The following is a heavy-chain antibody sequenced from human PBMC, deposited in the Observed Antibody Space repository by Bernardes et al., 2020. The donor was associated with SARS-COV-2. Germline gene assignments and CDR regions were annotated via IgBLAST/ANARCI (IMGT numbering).Heavy chain of an antibody. Sequence: SGPTLVKPAETLTLTCSFSGISPSAYGVGVGWIRQPPGKALEWLALIYLDDEKRYSPSLKSRLTIAKDPSENQVVLIMTNVDPLDTSTYYCALRDSVTYSFKYWGQGAPVIVSS. CDR2: IYLDDEK. CDR3: ALRDSVTYSFKY. V-gene: IGHV2-5*02. D-gene: IGHD4-4*01. J-gene: IGHJ1*01. CDR1: GISPSAYGVG.